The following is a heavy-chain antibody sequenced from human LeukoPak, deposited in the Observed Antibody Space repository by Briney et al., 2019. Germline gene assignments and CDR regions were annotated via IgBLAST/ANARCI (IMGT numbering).Heavy chain of an antibody. V-gene: IGHV4-39*07. CDR3: AIVPPKLGYPVDY. CDR1: GGSISSSSYY. CDR2: IYYSGST. D-gene: IGHD7-27*01. Sequence: SETLSLTCTVSGGSISSSSYYWGWIRQPPGKGLEWIGSIYYSGSTYYNPSLKSRVTISVDTSKNQFSLKLSSVTAADTAVYYCAIVPPKLGYPVDYWGQGTLVTVSS. J-gene: IGHJ4*02.